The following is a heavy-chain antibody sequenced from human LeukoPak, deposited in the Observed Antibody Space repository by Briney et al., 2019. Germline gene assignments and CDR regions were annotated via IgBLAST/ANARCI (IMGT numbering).Heavy chain of an antibody. D-gene: IGHD6-13*01. V-gene: IGHV3-13*01. CDR1: GFTFSSYD. CDR2: IGTAGDT. CDR3: ARGGIAAAGSPTEFDY. J-gene: IGHJ4*02. Sequence: PGGSLRLSCAASGFTFSSYDMHWVRQATGKGLEWVSAIGTAGDTYYPGSVKGRFTISRENAKNSLYLQMNGLRAGDTAVYYCARGGIAAAGSPTEFDYWGQGTLVTVSS.